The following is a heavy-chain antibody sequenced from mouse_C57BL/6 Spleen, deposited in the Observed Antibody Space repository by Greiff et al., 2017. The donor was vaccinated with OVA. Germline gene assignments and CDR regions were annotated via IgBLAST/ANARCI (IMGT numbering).Heavy chain of an antibody. CDR3: ARGGLRYAMDY. J-gene: IGHJ4*01. Sequence: VQLQQPGAELVKPGASVKLSCKASGYTFTSYWMHWVKQRPGRGLEWIGMIHPNSGSTNYNEKFKSKATLTVDKSSSTAYMQLSSLTSEDSAVYYCARGGLRYAMDYWGQGTSVTVSS. CDR1: GYTFTSYW. CDR2: IHPNSGST. D-gene: IGHD2-4*01. V-gene: IGHV1-64*01.